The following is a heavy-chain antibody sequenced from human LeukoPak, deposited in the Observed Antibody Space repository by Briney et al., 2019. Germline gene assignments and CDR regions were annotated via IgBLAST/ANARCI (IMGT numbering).Heavy chain of an antibody. Sequence: PGGSLRLSCAASGFTFSSYAMSWVRQAPGKGLEWVSAISGSGGSTYYADSVKGRFTISRDNSKNTLYLQMNSLRAEDTAVYYCAKREHLWRFLEWLQGAFDIWGQGTMVTVSS. D-gene: IGHD3-3*01. CDR3: AKREHLWRFLEWLQGAFDI. CDR2: ISGSGGST. J-gene: IGHJ3*02. V-gene: IGHV3-23*01. CDR1: GFTFSSYA.